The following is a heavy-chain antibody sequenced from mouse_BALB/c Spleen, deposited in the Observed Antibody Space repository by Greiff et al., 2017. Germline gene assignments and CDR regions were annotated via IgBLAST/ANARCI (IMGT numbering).Heavy chain of an antibody. CDR3: ARDGYDGRGYYSIDY. Sequence: EVKLVESGGGLVKPGGSLKLSCAASGFTFSSYAMSWVRQSPEKRLEWVAEISSGGSYTYYPDTVTGRFTISRDNAKNTLYLEMSSLRSEDTAMYYCARDGYDGRGYYSIDYWGQGTSVTVSS. D-gene: IGHD2-2*01. CDR1: GFTFSSYA. CDR2: ISSGGSYT. V-gene: IGHV5-9-4*01. J-gene: IGHJ4*01.